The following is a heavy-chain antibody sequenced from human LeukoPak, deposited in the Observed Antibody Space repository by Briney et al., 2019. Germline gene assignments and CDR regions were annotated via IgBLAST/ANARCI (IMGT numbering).Heavy chain of an antibody. CDR3: AYYYDSSGHYDFDY. D-gene: IGHD3-22*01. V-gene: IGHV1-24*01. CDR2: FDPEDGET. CDR1: GYTLTELS. Sequence: ASVKVSCKVSGYTLTELSMHWVRQAPGKGLEWTGGFDPEDGETIYAQKFQGRVTMTEDTSTDTAYMELSSLRSEDTAVYYCAYYYDSSGHYDFDYWGQGTLVTVSS. J-gene: IGHJ4*02.